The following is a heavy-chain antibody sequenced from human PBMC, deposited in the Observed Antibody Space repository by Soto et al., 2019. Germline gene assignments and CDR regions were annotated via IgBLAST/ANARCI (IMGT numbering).Heavy chain of an antibody. CDR1: GGSISSYY. J-gene: IGHJ4*02. Sequence: SETLSLTCTVSGGSISSYYWSWIRQPPGKGLEWIGYIYYSGSTNYNPSLKSRVTISVDTSKNQFSLKLSSVTAADTAVYYCARLGPEYSGYELDYWGQGTLVTVSS. CDR2: IYYSGST. CDR3: ARLGPEYSGYELDY. V-gene: IGHV4-59*08. D-gene: IGHD5-12*01.